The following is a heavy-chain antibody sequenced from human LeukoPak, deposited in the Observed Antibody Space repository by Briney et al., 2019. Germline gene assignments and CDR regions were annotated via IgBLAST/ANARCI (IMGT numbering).Heavy chain of an antibody. CDR1: DGSISSYY. CDR2: IYYSGTT. CDR3: ARDCLDDYGDRNDAFDI. V-gene: IGHV4-59*01. J-gene: IGHJ3*02. Sequence: SETLSLTCTVSDGSISSYYWSWIRQPPGKGLEWIGYIYYSGTTNYNPSLKSRVTISVDTSKNQFSLKLSSVTAADTAVYYCARDCLDDYGDRNDAFDIWGQGTMVTVSS. D-gene: IGHD4-17*01.